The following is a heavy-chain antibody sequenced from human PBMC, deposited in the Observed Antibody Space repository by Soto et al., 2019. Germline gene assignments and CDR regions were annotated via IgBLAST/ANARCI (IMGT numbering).Heavy chain of an antibody. CDR2: ISGSGGNA. CDR3: AKDGASGSYPPYYYYGMDV. D-gene: IGHD1-26*01. J-gene: IGHJ6*02. Sequence: EVQLLESGGGLVQPGGSLRLSCAASGFTFSSYAMSWVRQAPGKGLGWVSTISGSGGNAYYADSVKGRFTISRDNSKNTLRLQMNSLRADDTALYYCAKDGASGSYPPYYYYGMDVWGQGTTVTVSS. V-gene: IGHV3-23*01. CDR1: GFTFSSYA.